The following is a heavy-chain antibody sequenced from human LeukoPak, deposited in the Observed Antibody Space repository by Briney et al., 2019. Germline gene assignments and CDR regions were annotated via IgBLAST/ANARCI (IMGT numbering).Heavy chain of an antibody. Sequence: ASVKVSCKASGGTFSSYAISWVRQAPGQGLEWMGWINPNSGGTNYAQKFQGRVTMTRDTSISTAYMELSRLRSDDTAVYYCAREGGSYLFNWFDPWGQGTLVTVSS. V-gene: IGHV1-2*02. D-gene: IGHD1-26*01. J-gene: IGHJ5*02. CDR3: AREGGSYLFNWFDP. CDR2: INPNSGGT. CDR1: GGTFSSYA.